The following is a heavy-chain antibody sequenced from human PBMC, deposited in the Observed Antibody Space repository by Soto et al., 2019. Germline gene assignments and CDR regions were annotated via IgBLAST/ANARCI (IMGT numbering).Heavy chain of an antibody. CDR1: GFTFSSYG. CDR2: ISYDGSNK. V-gene: IGHV3-30*18. Sequence: QVQLVESGGGVVQPGRSLRLCCAASGFTFSSYGMHWVRQAPGKGLEWVAVISYDGSNKYYADSVKGRFTISRDNSKNTLYLQMNSLSAEDTAVYYCAKDGSITINGYFDYWGQGTLVTVSS. CDR3: AKDGSITINGYFDY. D-gene: IGHD3-10*01. J-gene: IGHJ4*02.